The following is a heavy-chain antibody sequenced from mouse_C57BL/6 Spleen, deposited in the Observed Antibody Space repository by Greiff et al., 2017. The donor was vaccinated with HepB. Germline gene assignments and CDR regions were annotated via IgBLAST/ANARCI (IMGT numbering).Heavy chain of an antibody. CDR2: ISSGGSYT. CDR3: AGSYGSSLYYFDY. CDR1: GFTFSSYG. Sequence: EVQLQESGGDLVKPGGSLKLSCAASGFTFSSYGMSWVRQTPDKRLEWVATISSGGSYTYYPESVKGRFTISRDNAKNTLYLQMSSVKSEDTAMYYCAGSYGSSLYYFDYWGQGTTLTVSS. D-gene: IGHD1-1*01. V-gene: IGHV5-6*01. J-gene: IGHJ2*01.